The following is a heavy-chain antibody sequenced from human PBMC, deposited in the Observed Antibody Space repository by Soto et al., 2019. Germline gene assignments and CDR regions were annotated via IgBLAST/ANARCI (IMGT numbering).Heavy chain of an antibody. CDR2: IVVGSGNT. D-gene: IGHD5-18*01. Sequence: QMQLVQSGPEVKKPGTSVKVSCRASGFTFTSSAVQWVRQARGQRLEWIGWIVVGSGNTDYAQEFQERVTITRDMSTSTAYMELNSLRSDDTAVYYCAASLRGYKYGSFDYWGQGTLFTVSS. J-gene: IGHJ4*02. V-gene: IGHV1-58*01. CDR3: AASLRGYKYGSFDY. CDR1: GFTFTSSA.